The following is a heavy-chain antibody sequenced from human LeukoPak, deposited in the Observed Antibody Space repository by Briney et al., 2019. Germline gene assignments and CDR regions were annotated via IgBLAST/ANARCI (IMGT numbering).Heavy chain of an antibody. CDR3: ARHSAGGSGRGYFDN. D-gene: IGHD3-10*01. Sequence: SETLSLTCTVSGGSISSSRLYWGWIRQPPGKGLEWIGSIYYSGSTYYSPSLRSRVTISVDTSKNQFSLNLTSVTAAGTAIYYCARHSAGGSGRGYFDNWGQGTLVTVSS. V-gene: IGHV4-39*01. CDR2: IYYSGST. J-gene: IGHJ4*02. CDR1: GGSISSSRLY.